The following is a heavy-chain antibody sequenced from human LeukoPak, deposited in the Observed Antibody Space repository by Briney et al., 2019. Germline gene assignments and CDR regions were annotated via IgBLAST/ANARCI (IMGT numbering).Heavy chain of an antibody. J-gene: IGHJ4*02. Sequence: SETLSLTCTVSGGSISSSNYYWGWIRQPPGKGLEWIGTIYYNGATQYNPSLRSRVTISVDTSKNHFSLRLNSVTAADTAVYYCAIELRYCSSTSCRGNYWGQGTLVTVSS. CDR2: IYYNGAT. CDR1: GGSISSSNYY. V-gene: IGHV4-39*01. D-gene: IGHD2-2*01. CDR3: AIELRYCSSTSCRGNY.